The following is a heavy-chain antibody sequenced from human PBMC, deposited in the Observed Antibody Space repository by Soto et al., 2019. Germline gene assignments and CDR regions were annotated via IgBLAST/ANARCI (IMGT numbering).Heavy chain of an antibody. CDR2: ISSSSSYI. Sequence: EVQLVESGGGLVKPGGSLRLSCAASGFTFSSYSMNWVRQAPGKGLEWVSSISSSSSYIYYADSVKGRFTISRDNAKNSLYLQMNSLRAEDTAVYYCASAPLLRYFDWSYYFDYWGQGTLVTVSS. D-gene: IGHD3-9*01. V-gene: IGHV3-21*01. CDR1: GFTFSSYS. J-gene: IGHJ4*02. CDR3: ASAPLLRYFDWSYYFDY.